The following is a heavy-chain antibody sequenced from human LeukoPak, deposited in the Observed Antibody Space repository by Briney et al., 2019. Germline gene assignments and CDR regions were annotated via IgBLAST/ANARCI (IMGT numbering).Heavy chain of an antibody. J-gene: IGHJ4*02. CDR1: GFTFSSYS. CDR3: ARDRDSTLDFDY. V-gene: IGHV3-21*01. Sequence: GGSLRLSCAASGFTFSSYSMNWVRQAPGKGLEWVSSITSSGTYIYYADSVKGRFTISRDNAKNSLYLQMNSLRAEDTAVYYCARDRDSTLDFDYWGQGTLVTVSS. D-gene: IGHD3-10*01. CDR2: ITSSGTYI.